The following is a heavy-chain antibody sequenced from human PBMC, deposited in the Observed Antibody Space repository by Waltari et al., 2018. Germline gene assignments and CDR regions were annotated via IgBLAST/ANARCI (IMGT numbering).Heavy chain of an antibody. Sequence: QVQLVEAGGGVVQPGGSLRGSWAAAGFSCRSHGWPWVRQAPGKGLEWVAFIRHDGTKTSSADSVKGRFTISRDNSKNTLYLHMNSLRAEDTAVYYCAKEGGLFAGYGSFDYWGQGTLVTVSS. CDR2: IRHDGTKT. D-gene: IGHD5-18*01. V-gene: IGHV3-30*02. CDR1: GFSCRSHG. CDR3: AKEGGLFAGYGSFDY. J-gene: IGHJ4*02.